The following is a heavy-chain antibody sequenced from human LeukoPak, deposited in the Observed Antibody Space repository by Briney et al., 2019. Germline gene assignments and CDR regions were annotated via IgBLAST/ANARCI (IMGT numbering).Heavy chain of an antibody. CDR3: ARADRLHGGPYLIGP. CDR1: GYSFTDYY. J-gene: IGHJ5*02. D-gene: IGHD2-21*01. Sequence: ASVKVSCRTSGYSFTDYYMHWVRQAPGQGLEWMGWINPNSGGTSSAQKFQGRVAMTRDTSITTVYMEVSWLTSDDTAIYYCARADRLHGGPYLIGPWGQGTLVTVSS. CDR2: INPNSGGT. V-gene: IGHV1-2*02.